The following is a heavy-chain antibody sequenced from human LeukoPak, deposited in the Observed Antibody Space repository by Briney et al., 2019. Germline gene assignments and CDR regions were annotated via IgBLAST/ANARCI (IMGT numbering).Heavy chain of an antibody. CDR2: INHSGST. CDR3: ARRRSGGIAAAKVYFQH. V-gene: IGHV4-34*01. D-gene: IGHD6-25*01. Sequence: SETLSLTCAVYGGSFSGHSWSWIRQAPGKGLEWIGEINHSGSTNYNPSLKSRVTISVDTSKNQFSLKLSSVTAADTAVYYCARRRSGGIAAAKVYFQHWGQGTLVTVSS. CDR1: GGSFSGHS. J-gene: IGHJ1*01.